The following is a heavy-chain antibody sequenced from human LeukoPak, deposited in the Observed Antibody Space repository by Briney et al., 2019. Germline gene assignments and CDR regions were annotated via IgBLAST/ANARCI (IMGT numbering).Heavy chain of an antibody. D-gene: IGHD3-22*01. CDR1: GGSISSYY. V-gene: IGHV4-59*01. CDR3: AREPFLTYYYDSSGYYYGAFDI. J-gene: IGHJ3*02. CDR2: IYYSGST. Sequence: SETLSLTCTVSGGSISSYYWSWIRQPPGKGLEWIGYIYYSGSTNHNTSLKSRVTISVDTSKNQFSLKLSSVTAADTAVYYCAREPFLTYYYDSSGYYYGAFDIWGQGTMVTVSS.